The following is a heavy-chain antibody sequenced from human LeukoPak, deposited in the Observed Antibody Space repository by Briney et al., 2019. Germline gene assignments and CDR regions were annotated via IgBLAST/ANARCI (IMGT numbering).Heavy chain of an antibody. J-gene: IGHJ4*02. CDR1: GGSISSYY. D-gene: IGHD5-18*01. V-gene: IGHV4-59*01. CDR2: IYYSGST. Sequence: PSETLSLTCTVSGGSISSYYWSWIRQPPGKGLEWIGYIYYSGSTNYNPSLKSRVTISVDTSKNQFSLKLSSVTAADTAVYYCARGTGYSYGLWYFDYWGQGTLVIVSS. CDR3: ARGTGYSYGLWYFDY.